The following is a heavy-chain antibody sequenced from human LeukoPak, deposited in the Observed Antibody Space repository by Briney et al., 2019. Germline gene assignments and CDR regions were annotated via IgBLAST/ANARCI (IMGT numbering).Heavy chain of an antibody. CDR3: ATAGRLYYVLDN. CDR2: ISDHREST. CDR1: GNIFSGQG. Sequence: GASVKVSCKASGNIFSGQGITWVRQAPGQGLEWVGWISDHRESTMYAQKFQGRVTVTIDTSTNTAYMELTSLTSDDTAVYYCATAGRLYYVLDNWGQGTLVTVSS. D-gene: IGHD3-10*02. V-gene: IGHV1-18*01. J-gene: IGHJ4*02.